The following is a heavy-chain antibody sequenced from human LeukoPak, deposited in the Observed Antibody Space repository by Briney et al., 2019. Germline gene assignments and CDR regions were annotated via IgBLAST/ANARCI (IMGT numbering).Heavy chain of an antibody. CDR1: GFTFSSYA. V-gene: IGHV4-34*08. Sequence: PGGSLRLSCAASGFTFSSYAMSWVRQAPGKGLEWVGEINHSGSTNYNPSLKSRVTISVDTSKNQFSLKLSSVTAADTAVYYCADRCYYDSSGYCYWGQGTLITVSS. J-gene: IGHJ4*02. CDR3: ADRCYYDSSGYCY. CDR2: INHSGST. D-gene: IGHD3-22*01.